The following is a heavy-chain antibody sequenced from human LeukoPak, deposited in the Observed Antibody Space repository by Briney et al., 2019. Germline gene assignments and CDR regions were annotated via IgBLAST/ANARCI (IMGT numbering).Heavy chain of an antibody. J-gene: IGHJ4*02. CDR1: GFSFNTYA. CDR2: ITGSGDDT. CDR3: AKGSVVADIYFDS. Sequence: GGSLRLSCAASGFSFNTYAMNWVRQAPGKGLEWVSTITGSGDDTYYADSARGRFTISRDNSKNTLYLQMNTLRVEDTAVYYCAKGSVVADIYFDSWGQGTLATVSS. V-gene: IGHV3-23*01. D-gene: IGHD2-15*01.